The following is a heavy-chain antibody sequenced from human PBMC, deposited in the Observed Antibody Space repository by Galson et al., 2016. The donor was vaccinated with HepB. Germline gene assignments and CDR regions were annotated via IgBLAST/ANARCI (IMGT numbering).Heavy chain of an antibody. CDR1: GFSFSTYA. CDR2: ISYDGSNQ. Sequence: SLRLSCAASGFSFSTYAMHWVRQAPGKGLEWVAVISYDGSNQYYADSVKGRFTISRDDSKNTVYLQMNSLRAEDTAVYYCARERPPYGDYASFDYWGQGTLVTVSS. CDR3: ARERPPYGDYASFDY. J-gene: IGHJ4*02. V-gene: IGHV3-30-3*01. D-gene: IGHD4-17*01.